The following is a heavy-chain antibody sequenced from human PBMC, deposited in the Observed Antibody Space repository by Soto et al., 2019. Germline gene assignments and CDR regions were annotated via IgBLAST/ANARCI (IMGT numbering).Heavy chain of an antibody. Sequence: GGSLRLSCAASGFSFTTYVMHWVRQAPGKGLEWVAVISHDGSYKYYGDAVKGRFTISRDTSKNAVYLEMNRLRPEATAVYYCAKGLLAIVGTTLPRDAFNIWGQGTMVTVSS. CDR1: GFSFTTYV. V-gene: IGHV3-30*18. D-gene: IGHD1-26*01. J-gene: IGHJ3*02. CDR2: ISHDGSYK. CDR3: AKGLLAIVGTTLPRDAFNI.